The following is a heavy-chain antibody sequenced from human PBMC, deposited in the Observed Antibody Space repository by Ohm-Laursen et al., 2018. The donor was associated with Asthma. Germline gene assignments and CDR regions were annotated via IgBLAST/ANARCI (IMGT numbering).Heavy chain of an antibody. J-gene: IGHJ3*02. CDR1: GFTFNSYG. Sequence: SLRLSCTASGFTFNSYGIHWVRQAPGKGLEWVTFMSYDGNNKFYADSVKGRFTIFRDNSKNTLYLQMNSLRAEDTAVYYCAKDLTTNDVAFDIWGQGTMVAVSS. D-gene: IGHD1-1*01. V-gene: IGHV3-30*18. CDR2: MSYDGNNK. CDR3: AKDLTTNDVAFDI.